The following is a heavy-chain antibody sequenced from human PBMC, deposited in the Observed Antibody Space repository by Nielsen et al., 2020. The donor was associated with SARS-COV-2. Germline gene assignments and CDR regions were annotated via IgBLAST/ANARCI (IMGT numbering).Heavy chain of an antibody. J-gene: IGHJ2*01. D-gene: IGHD3-3*01. Sequence: SETLSLTCSVSGDSINSGGYYWSWIRQPPGKGLEWIGEVSHSGSTNTNPSLKSRVTISVDTSKSQFSLKLRSVTAADTAVYYCARDGASGRFYDWLSHFDLWGRGTLVTVSS. CDR2: VSHSGST. CDR1: GDSINSGGYY. V-gene: IGHV4-34*01. CDR3: ARDGASGRFYDWLSHFDL.